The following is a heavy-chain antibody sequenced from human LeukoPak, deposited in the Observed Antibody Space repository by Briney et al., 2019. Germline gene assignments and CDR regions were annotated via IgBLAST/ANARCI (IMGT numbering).Heavy chain of an antibody. V-gene: IGHV4-4*07. CDR1: GGSHSSYY. CDR2: IYTSGST. CDR3: ARETGSSRWFDP. J-gene: IGHJ5*02. Sequence: SETLSLTCTVSGGSHSSYYWSWLRQAAGQGLDWIGRIYTSGSTNYNPSLKSRVTMSVDMSENQFSLNLTSVTAADTAVYYCARETGSSRWFDPWGQGTLVTVSS. D-gene: IGHD1-26*01.